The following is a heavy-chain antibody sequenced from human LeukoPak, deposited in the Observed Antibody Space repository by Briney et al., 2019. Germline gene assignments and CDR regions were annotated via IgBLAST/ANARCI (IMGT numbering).Heavy chain of an antibody. CDR2: TIPIFGTA. V-gene: IGHV1-69*05. D-gene: IGHD3-10*01. CDR3: ARARGYYYYMDV. Sequence: SVKVSCKASGGTFSSYAISWVRQAPGQGLEWMGGTIPIFGTANYAQKFQGRVTITTDESTSTAYMELSSLRSEDTAVYYCARARGYYYYMDVWGKGTTVTVSS. CDR1: GGTFSSYA. J-gene: IGHJ6*03.